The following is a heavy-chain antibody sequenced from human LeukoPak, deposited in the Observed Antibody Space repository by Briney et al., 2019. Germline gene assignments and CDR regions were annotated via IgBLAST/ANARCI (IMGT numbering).Heavy chain of an antibody. Sequence: SETLSLTCAVYSGSFSGYYWSWIRQPPGKGLEWIGEINHTGSTNYNPSLKSRVTISVDTSKNQFSLKLRSVSAADPPAYYFPRVEDRDLAYCGGDCYSLCFDYWCQGTRVMVSS. CDR2: INHTGST. J-gene: IGHJ4*02. D-gene: IGHD2-21*01. CDR1: SGSFSGYY. V-gene: IGHV4-34*01. CDR3: PRVEDRDLAYCGGDCYSLCFDY.